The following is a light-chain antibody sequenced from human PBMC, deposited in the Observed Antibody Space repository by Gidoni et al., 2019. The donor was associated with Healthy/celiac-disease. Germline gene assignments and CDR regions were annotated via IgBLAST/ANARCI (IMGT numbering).Light chain of an antibody. CDR1: QSVSSN. J-gene: IGKJ5*01. CDR3: QQYNNWPPGT. Sequence: EIVMPQSPAPLSVSPGERATLSCRASQSVSSNLAWYQQKPGQAPRLLIYGASTRATGIPARFSGSGSGTEFTLTISSLQSEDFAVYYCQQYNNWPPGTFGQGTRLEIK. CDR2: GAS. V-gene: IGKV3-15*01.